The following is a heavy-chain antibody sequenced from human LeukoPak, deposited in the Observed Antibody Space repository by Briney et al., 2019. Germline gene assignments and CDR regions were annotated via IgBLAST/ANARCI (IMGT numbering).Heavy chain of an antibody. CDR1: GGSFSGYY. CDR3: ARKTGIPSSWFDP. D-gene: IGHD1-1*01. J-gene: IGHJ5*02. V-gene: IGHV3-21*01. Sequence: PSETLSLTCAVYGGSFSGYYWSWVRQAPGKGLEWVSSISSSSSYIYYADSVKGRFTISRDNAKNSLYLQMNSLRAEDTAVYYCARKTGIPSSWFDPWGQGTLVTVSS. CDR2: ISSSSSYI.